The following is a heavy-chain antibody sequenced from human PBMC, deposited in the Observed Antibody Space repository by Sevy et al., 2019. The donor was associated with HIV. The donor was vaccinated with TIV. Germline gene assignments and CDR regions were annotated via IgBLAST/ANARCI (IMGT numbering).Heavy chain of an antibody. V-gene: IGHV3-30*18. Sequence: GGSLRLSCIASGFSFSNFGMHWVRQAPGKGLEWVAISSYDGHTNSFGDSVKGRFTISRDNSKNTLYLQMNSLRVQDTAVYYCAKDLLQLTIKELAQDYYYGLDVWGQGTTVTVSS. CDR1: GFSFSNFG. CDR2: SSYDGHTN. CDR3: AKDLLQLTIKELAQDYYYGLDV. D-gene: IGHD2-15*01. J-gene: IGHJ6*02.